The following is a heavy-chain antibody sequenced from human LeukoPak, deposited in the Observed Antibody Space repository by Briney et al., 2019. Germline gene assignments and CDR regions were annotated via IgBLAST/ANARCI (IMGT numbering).Heavy chain of an antibody. CDR2: ISWNSGTI. Sequence: PGGSLRLSCVASGFTLDDYAMHWVRQAPGKGLEWVSGISWNSGTIGYADSVKGRFTISRDNAKNSLYLQMNSLRTEDTAFYYCGKGDSSGYQPPDYWGQGTLVTVSS. J-gene: IGHJ4*02. CDR3: GKGDSSGYQPPDY. CDR1: GFTLDDYA. V-gene: IGHV3-9*01. D-gene: IGHD3-22*01.